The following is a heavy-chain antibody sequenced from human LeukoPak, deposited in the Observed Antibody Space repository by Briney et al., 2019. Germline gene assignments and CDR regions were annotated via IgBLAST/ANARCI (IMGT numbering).Heavy chain of an antibody. CDR3: AGDPPGTPVGFDI. Sequence: SVKVSCKTSASTFSRYAISWVRQAPGQGLEWMGRITPMSATPSQTQWIQGRVTITADISTNTVYLDLSSLRSEDTALYFCAGDPPGTPVGFDIWGQGTMVTVSS. CDR2: ITPMSATP. CDR1: ASTFSRYA. J-gene: IGHJ3*02. V-gene: IGHV1-69*06. D-gene: IGHD3-10*01.